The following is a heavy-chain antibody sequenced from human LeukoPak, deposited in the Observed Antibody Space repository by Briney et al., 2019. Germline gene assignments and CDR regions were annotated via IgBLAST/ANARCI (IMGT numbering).Heavy chain of an antibody. Sequence: ASVKVSCKASGYTFTSYYMHWVRQAPGQGLEWMGIINPSGGSTSYAQKLQGRVTMTRDTSTSTVYTELSSLRSEDTAVYYGARGYGDYGWFDPWGQGTLVTVSS. CDR2: INPSGGST. J-gene: IGHJ5*02. V-gene: IGHV1-46*01. D-gene: IGHD4-17*01. CDR3: ARGYGDYGWFDP. CDR1: GYTFTSYY.